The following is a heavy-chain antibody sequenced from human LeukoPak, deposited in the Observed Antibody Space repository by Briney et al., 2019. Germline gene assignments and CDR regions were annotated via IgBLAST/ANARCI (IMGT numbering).Heavy chain of an antibody. D-gene: IGHD6-19*01. CDR3: VTKEPSTSGWSY. V-gene: IGHV3-7*01. J-gene: IGHJ4*02. CDR2: IKEDGSEK. CDR1: GFTFNRDW. Sequence: GGSLGLSCTASGFTFNRDWTAWVRQAPGKGLEWVANIKEDGSEKNYVDSVKGRFTISRDNAENSVYLQMNDLRAEDTGVYYCVTKEPSTSGWSYWGQGTLVTVSS.